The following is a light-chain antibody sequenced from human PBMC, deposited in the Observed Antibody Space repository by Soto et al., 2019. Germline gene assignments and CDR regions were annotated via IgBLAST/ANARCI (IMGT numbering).Light chain of an antibody. CDR3: QQFNVFPLT. V-gene: IGKV1-9*01. Sequence: DIQLTQSPSFLSASVGDRVTITCRASQGIRDFLAWYQQKPGKAPKLLIYAASTLQAGVPTRFSGFASGTDFTLTISNLQPADSATYYCQQFNVFPLTFRGGTKVEIK. J-gene: IGKJ4*01. CDR2: AAS. CDR1: QGIRDF.